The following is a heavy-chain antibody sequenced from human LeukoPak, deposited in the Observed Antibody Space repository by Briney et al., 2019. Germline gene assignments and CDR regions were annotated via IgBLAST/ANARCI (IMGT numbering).Heavy chain of an antibody. CDR2: INPNSGGT. Sequence: ASVKVSCKASDYTFTSYGISWVRQAPGQGLEWMGWINPNSGGTNYAQKFQGRVTMTRDTSISTAYMELSRLRSDDTAVYYCAREASKSSGSPTQTYYYYYYMDVWGKGTTVTVSS. V-gene: IGHV1-2*02. J-gene: IGHJ6*03. CDR1: DYTFTSYG. D-gene: IGHD3-10*01. CDR3: AREASKSSGSPTQTYYYYYYMDV.